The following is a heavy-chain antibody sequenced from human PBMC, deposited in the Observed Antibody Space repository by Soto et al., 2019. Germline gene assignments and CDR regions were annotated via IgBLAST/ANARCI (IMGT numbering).Heavy chain of an antibody. J-gene: IGHJ6*02. Sequence: ASVKVSCKASGYTFTSHGISWVRQAPGQGLEWLGWISTYNSRTHYAQKVQGRVTMTTDTPTSTAYLDLRSLTFDDTAVYYCARARYCASPSCYKHYYYGMDTWGQGTTVTVSS. D-gene: IGHD2-2*02. CDR1: GYTFTSHG. CDR3: ARARYCASPSCYKHYYYGMDT. CDR2: ISTYNSRT. V-gene: IGHV1-18*04.